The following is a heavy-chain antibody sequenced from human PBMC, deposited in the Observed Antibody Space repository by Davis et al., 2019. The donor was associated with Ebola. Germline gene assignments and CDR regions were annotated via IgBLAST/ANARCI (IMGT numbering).Heavy chain of an antibody. Sequence: AASVKVSCKASGYTFTSYDINWVRQATGQGFEWMGWMNPNSGNTGCAQKFQGRVTMTRDTSTSTAYMELSSLRSEDTAVYYCARASWATVGTRWFDPWGQGTLVTVSS. J-gene: IGHJ5*02. CDR2: MNPNSGNT. V-gene: IGHV1-8*01. CDR1: GYTFTSYD. D-gene: IGHD6-13*01. CDR3: ARASWATVGTRWFDP.